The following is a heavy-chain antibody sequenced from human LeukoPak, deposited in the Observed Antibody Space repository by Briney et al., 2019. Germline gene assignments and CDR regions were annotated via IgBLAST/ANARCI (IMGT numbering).Heavy chain of an antibody. D-gene: IGHD2-2*01. CDR3: ARVGNIVVGDYYYMDV. J-gene: IGHJ6*03. CDR1: GGSISSYY. Sequence: SETLSLTCSVSGGSISSYYWSWIRQPPGKGLEWIGYINYSGSTKYNPSLKSRVTISVDTSKNQFSLKLTSVTAADTAVYYCARVGNIVVGDYYYMDVWGKGTTVTVSS. V-gene: IGHV4-59*01. CDR2: INYSGST.